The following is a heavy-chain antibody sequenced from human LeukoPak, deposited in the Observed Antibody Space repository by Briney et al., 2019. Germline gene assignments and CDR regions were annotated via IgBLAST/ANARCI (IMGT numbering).Heavy chain of an antibody. J-gene: IGHJ4*02. CDR3: ARGFPPRRQYGSSGYYSYYFDY. CDR1: GYTFTSYG. V-gene: IGHV1-18*01. CDR2: ISAYNGNT. D-gene: IGHD3-22*01. Sequence: GASVKVSCKTSGYTFTSYGISWVRQAPGQGLEWMGLISAYNGNTHSAQKLQGRVTMTTDTSTSTAYMELRSLRSDDTAVYYCARGFPPRRQYGSSGYYSYYFDYWGQETLVTVSS.